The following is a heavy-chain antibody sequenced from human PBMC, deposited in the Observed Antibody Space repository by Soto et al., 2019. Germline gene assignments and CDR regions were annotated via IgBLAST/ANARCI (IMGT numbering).Heavy chain of an antibody. CDR1: GFTCTNYW. Sequence: EVQLVESGGGLAQPGGSLRLSCVASGFTCTNYWMHWVRQAPGKGLVWVSRINIDGSSTNYVDSVKGRFTVSRDNAKNTLYLQMNSLRAEDTAVYYCARGGVDYWGQGTLVTVSS. CDR2: INIDGSST. V-gene: IGHV3-74*01. D-gene: IGHD3-16*01. CDR3: ARGGVDY. J-gene: IGHJ4*02.